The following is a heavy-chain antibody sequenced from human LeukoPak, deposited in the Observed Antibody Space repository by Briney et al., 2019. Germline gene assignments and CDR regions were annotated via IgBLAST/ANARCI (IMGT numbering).Heavy chain of an antibody. CDR1: GGIFSSYA. J-gene: IGHJ6*03. Sequence: SVKVSCKASGGIFSSYAISWVRQAPGQGLEWMGGIIPIFGTANYAQKFQGRVTITTDESTSTAYMELSSLRSEDTAVYYCARGEVLGELSLSYYYYMDVWGKGTAVTVSS. V-gene: IGHV1-69*05. D-gene: IGHD3-16*02. CDR2: IIPIFGTA. CDR3: ARGEVLGELSLSYYYYMDV.